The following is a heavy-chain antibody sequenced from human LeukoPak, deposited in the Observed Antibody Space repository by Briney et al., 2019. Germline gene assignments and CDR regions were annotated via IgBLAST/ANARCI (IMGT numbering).Heavy chain of an antibody. J-gene: IGHJ6*03. CDR2: INPNSGGP. D-gene: IGHD6-13*01. V-gene: IGHV1-2*02. CDR3: ARDFWQQLVPFNYYYYYMDV. Sequence: ASVKVSCKASGYTFTGSYMHWVRRAPGQGLEWIGWINPNSGGPKYAQKLQGRVTMTRDTSISPAYMELSRLRSDDTAVYYCARDFWQQLVPFNYYYYYMDVWGKGTTVTISS. CDR1: GYTFTGSY.